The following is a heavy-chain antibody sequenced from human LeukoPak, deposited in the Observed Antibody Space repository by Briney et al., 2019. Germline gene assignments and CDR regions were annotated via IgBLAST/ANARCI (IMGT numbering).Heavy chain of an antibody. CDR2: IYTSGST. D-gene: IGHD3-10*01. CDR1: GGSISSYY. Sequence: PSETLSLTCTVSGGSISSYYWSWIRQPAGKGLEWIGRIYTSGSTNYNPSLKSRVTMSVDTSKNQFSLKPSSVTAADTAVYYCARGQYYYGSGSYYFDYWGQGTLVTVSS. J-gene: IGHJ4*02. CDR3: ARGQYYYGSGSYYFDY. V-gene: IGHV4-4*07.